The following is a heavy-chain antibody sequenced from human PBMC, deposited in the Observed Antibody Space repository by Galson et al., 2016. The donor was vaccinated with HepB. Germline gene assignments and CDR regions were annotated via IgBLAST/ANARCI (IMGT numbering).Heavy chain of an antibody. V-gene: IGHV3-15*07. D-gene: IGHD6-19*01. CDR2: IKSKIDGGTV. Sequence: SLRLSCAASGFTFTNAWMNWVRQAPGKGLEWVGRIKSKIDGGTVDYAAPVKGRFTISGDDSKNTLYLQMTSLRTEDTAMYYCTTVLSTASMSGWYDWGFDSWGQGTLVSVSS. CDR1: GFTFTNAW. J-gene: IGHJ4*02. CDR3: TTVLSTASMSGWYDWGFDS.